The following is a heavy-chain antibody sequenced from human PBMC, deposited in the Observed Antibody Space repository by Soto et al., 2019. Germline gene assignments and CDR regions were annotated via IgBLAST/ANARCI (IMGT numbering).Heavy chain of an antibody. CDR1: GGSISSNYF. CDR3: ARQGASLHRPIAY. J-gene: IGHJ4*02. Sequence: QLQLQESGPGLVKPSETLSLTCTVSGGSISSNYFWDWIRQPPGKGLDWIGTIYYTGSTYYNSSLKSRVXXSXDXSKNQFSLKLTSVTAADTAVYYCARQGASLHRPIAYWGQGTLVTVSS. V-gene: IGHV4-39*01. D-gene: IGHD1-26*01. CDR2: IYYTGST.